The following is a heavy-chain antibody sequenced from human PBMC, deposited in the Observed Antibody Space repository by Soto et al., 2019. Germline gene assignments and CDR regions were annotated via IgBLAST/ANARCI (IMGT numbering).Heavy chain of an antibody. Sequence: GESLKISCKGSGYSFTSYWIGWVRQMPGKGLEWMGIIYPGDSDTRYSPSFQGQVTISADKSISTAYLQWSSLKASDTAMYYCARGAYCSGGSCYRGAVHYYGMDVWGQGTTVTV. CDR1: GYSFTSYW. CDR2: IYPGDSDT. V-gene: IGHV5-51*01. CDR3: ARGAYCSGGSCYRGAVHYYGMDV. J-gene: IGHJ6*02. D-gene: IGHD2-15*01.